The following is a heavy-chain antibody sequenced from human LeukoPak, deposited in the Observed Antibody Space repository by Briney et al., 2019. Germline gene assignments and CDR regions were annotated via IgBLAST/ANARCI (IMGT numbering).Heavy chain of an antibody. Sequence: SQTLSLTCTVSGASISSGSYYWSWIRQPAGKGLEWIGRIYISGSTNYNPSLKSRVTMSVDTSKNQFSLKLNSVTAADTAVYYCATGVHGIAAAGDYYFDYWGQGTLVTVSS. CDR1: GASISSGSYY. CDR3: ATGVHGIAAAGDYYFDY. D-gene: IGHD6-13*01. CDR2: IYISGST. V-gene: IGHV4-61*02. J-gene: IGHJ4*02.